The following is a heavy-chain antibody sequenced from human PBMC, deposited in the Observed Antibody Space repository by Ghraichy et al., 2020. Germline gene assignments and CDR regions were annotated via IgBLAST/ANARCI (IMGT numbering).Heavy chain of an antibody. CDR2: IYYSGST. Sequence: SETLSLTCTVSGGSISSGCYYWSWIRQHPGKGLEWLGYIYYSGSTYYNPSLKSRVTISVDTSKNQFSLKLSSVTAADTAVYYCARDSMPSAYYYGSGSYFGYWGQGTRVTVSS. CDR3: ARDSMPSAYYYGSGSYFGY. V-gene: IGHV4-31*03. J-gene: IGHJ4*02. CDR1: GGSISSGCYY. D-gene: IGHD3-10*01.